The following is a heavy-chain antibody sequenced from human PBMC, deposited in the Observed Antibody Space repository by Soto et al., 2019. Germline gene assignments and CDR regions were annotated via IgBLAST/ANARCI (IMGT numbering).Heavy chain of an antibody. Sequence: TSETLSLTCSVSGGSISSYYWSWIRQPPGKGLEWIGYIYHSVSTYYNRSLKSRVTISVDRSKNQSSLKLSSVTAADTAVYYCARGPPLLWWSQGTLVTVSS. CDR1: GGSISSYY. D-gene: IGHD2-21*01. CDR2: IYHSVST. J-gene: IGHJ4*02. V-gene: IGHV4-59*12. CDR3: ARGPPLLW.